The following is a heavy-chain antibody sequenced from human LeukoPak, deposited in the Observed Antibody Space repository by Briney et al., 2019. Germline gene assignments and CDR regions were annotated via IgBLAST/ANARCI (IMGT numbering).Heavy chain of an antibody. D-gene: IGHD3-22*01. V-gene: IGHV4-39*01. CDR3: AVLNYYDSSGYLDY. CDR2: IYYSGST. CDR1: GGSISSSSYY. Sequence: SETLSLTCTVSGGSISSSSYYWGWIRQPSGKGLEWIGSIYYSGSTYYNPSLKSRVTISVDTSKNQFSLKLSSVTAADTAAYYCAVLNYYDSSGYLDYWGQGTLVTVSS. J-gene: IGHJ4*02.